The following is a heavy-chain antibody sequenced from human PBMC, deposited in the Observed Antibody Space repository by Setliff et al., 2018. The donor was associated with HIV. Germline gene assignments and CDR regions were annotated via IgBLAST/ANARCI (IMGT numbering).Heavy chain of an antibody. V-gene: IGHV3-30*04. CDR3: ARGSGYDKGAYHYYYGMDV. CDR1: GFTFSTYA. D-gene: IGHD5-12*01. CDR2: ISNDGNLI. J-gene: IGHJ6*02. Sequence: GGSLRLSCAASGFTFSTYAMNWVRQAPGRGLEWVAVISNDGNLIFYADSMKGRFTISRDNSKNTVYLQVNSLRAEDTAVYYCARGSGYDKGAYHYYYGMDVWGQGTTVTVS.